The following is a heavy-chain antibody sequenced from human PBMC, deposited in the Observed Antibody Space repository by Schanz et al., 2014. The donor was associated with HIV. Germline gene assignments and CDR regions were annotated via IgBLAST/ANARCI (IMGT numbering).Heavy chain of an antibody. Sequence: QVQLVESGGGVVQPGGSLRLSCAASGFTFRQYGMSWIRQHPGKGLEWIGYIYYSGSAYYNPSLKSRVTISVDTSKNQFSLKLSSVTAADTAVYYCARGFLMGRDYDYILGSSRYAAWFDPWGQGTLVTVSS. CDR3: ARGFLMGRDYDYILGSSRYAAWFDP. V-gene: IGHV4-31*02. CDR2: IYYSGSA. CDR1: GFTFRQYG. J-gene: IGHJ5*02. D-gene: IGHD3-16*01.